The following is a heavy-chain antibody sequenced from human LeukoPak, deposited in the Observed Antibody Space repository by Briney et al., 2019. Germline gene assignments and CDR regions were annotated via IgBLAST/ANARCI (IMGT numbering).Heavy chain of an antibody. CDR2: ISSSGSTI. CDR1: GFTFSSFE. CDR3: ARKLPNYFDSSGYSISLDF. Sequence: GGSLRLSCAASGFTFSSFEFHWARQAPGRGLEWVSSISSSGSTIYYADSLQGRFTISRDNAKNSLYLQMNSLRAEDTAVYYCARKLPNYFDSSGYSISLDFWGQGTLVTVSS. V-gene: IGHV3-48*03. J-gene: IGHJ4*02. D-gene: IGHD3-22*01.